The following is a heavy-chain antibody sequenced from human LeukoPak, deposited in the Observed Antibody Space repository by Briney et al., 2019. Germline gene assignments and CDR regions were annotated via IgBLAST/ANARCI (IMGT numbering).Heavy chain of an antibody. CDR3: ARDFGPIRYYYDRRGYYYHDH. D-gene: IGHD3-22*01. V-gene: IGHV1-18*01. CDR2: ISTYNGST. J-gene: IGHJ4*02. CDR1: GYTFISYG. Sequence: GASVKVSCKASGYTFISYGISWVRQAPGQGLEWMGYISTYNGSTNYAPKFQGRVSVTTDTSTSIVYMELRSLRSDDTAVYYCARDFGPIRYYYDRRGYYYHDHWGQGTPVPVSS.